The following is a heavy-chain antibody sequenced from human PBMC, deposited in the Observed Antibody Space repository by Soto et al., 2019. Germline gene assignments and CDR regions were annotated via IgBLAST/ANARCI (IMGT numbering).Heavy chain of an antibody. CDR2: IKSKTDGGTT. V-gene: IGHV3-15*07. CDR3: TTEQAWGRDLDY. Sequence: EVQLVESGGGLVKPGGSLRLSCAASGFTFSNAWMNWVPQAPGKGLEWVGRIKSKTDGGTTDYATPVKGRFTISRDDSKNTLYLQMNSLKTEDTAVYYCTTEQAWGRDLDYWGQGTLVTVSS. D-gene: IGHD7-27*01. J-gene: IGHJ4*02. CDR1: GFTFSNAW.